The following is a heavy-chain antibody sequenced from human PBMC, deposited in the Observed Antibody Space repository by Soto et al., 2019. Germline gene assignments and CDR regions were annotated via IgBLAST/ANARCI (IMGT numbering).Heavy chain of an antibody. V-gene: IGHV4-39*01. Sequence: SETLSLTCTVSGDSIISSDFYWGWVRQPPGKGLEWIGSIFYLGSSYYTPSLKSRVTMSVDTSKNQFSLRLRSVTAADTALYFCARNSLARRKNNRFDPWGQAIMVTVSS. D-gene: IGHD3-3*02. CDR2: IFYLGSS. J-gene: IGHJ5*02. CDR1: GDSIISSDFY. CDR3: ARNSLARRKNNRFDP.